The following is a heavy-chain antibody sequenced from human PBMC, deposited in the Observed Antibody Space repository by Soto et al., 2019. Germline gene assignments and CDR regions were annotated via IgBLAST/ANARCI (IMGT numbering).Heavy chain of an antibody. D-gene: IGHD6-13*01. Sequence: SETLSLTCTVSGGSMSSYYWSWIRQPPGKGLEWIGYIYYSGSTNYNPSLKSRVTISVDTSASTAYMELSSLRSEDTAVYYCARGHSSSWYRNWFDPWGQGTLVTVSS. J-gene: IGHJ5*02. V-gene: IGHV4-59*01. CDR2: IYYSGST. CDR1: GGSMSSYY. CDR3: ARGHSSSWYRNWFDP.